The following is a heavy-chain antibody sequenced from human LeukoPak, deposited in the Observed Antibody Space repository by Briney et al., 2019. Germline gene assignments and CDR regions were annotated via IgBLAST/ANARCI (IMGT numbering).Heavy chain of an antibody. J-gene: IGHJ4*02. CDR2: ISAGNDDT. D-gene: IGHD1-1*01. Sequence: ASVKVSCKSSGYTFTAYAMHWVRRAPGQRLEWMGWISAGNDDTKYSQKFQGRVTIARDTSASTAYMELSSLRSEDTAVYYCGRDRGGTGDFDYWGQGTLVTVSS. V-gene: IGHV1-3*01. CDR1: GYTFTAYA. CDR3: GRDRGGTGDFDY.